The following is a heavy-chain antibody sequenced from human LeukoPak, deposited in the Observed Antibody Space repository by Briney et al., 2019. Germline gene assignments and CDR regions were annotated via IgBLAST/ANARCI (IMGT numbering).Heavy chain of an antibody. V-gene: IGHV3-21*01. D-gene: IGHD3-22*01. Sequence: KPGGSLRLPCAASGFTFSSYSMNWVRQAPGKGLEWVSSISSSSSYIYYADSVKGRFTISRDNAKNSLYLQMNSLRAEDTAVYYCARNTYYYDSSSYESVPPYYWGQGTLVTVSS. J-gene: IGHJ4*02. CDR3: ARNTYYYDSSSYESVPPYY. CDR2: ISSSSSYI. CDR1: GFTFSSYS.